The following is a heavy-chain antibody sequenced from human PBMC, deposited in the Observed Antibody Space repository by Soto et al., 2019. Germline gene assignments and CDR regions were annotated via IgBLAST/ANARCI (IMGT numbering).Heavy chain of an antibody. V-gene: IGHV3-15*01. CDR1: GFTFSDAW. J-gene: IGHJ4*02. Sequence: GSLRLSCAASGFTFSDAWMSWVRQAPGAGLEWVGLIKGKTEGGTIDYAAPVKARFTISRDASKNTLYLQMNSLKTEDTAVYYCTTDPHSTGTKYWGQGTLVTVSS. CDR2: IKGKTEGGTI. CDR3: TTDPHSTGTKY. D-gene: IGHD1-1*01.